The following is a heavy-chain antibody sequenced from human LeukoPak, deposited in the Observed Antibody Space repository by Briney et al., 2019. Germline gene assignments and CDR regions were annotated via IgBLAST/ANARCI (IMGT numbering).Heavy chain of an antibody. J-gene: IGHJ4*02. CDR1: TFTFSRNA. CDR3: AKDFLPRAFLGALY. D-gene: IGHD3-16*01. V-gene: IGHV3-23*01. Sequence: PGGSLRLSYAASTFTFSRNAMGWHRQAPGQGLEWVSAISGSGGGTYYADSVKGRFTISRDKSNNTLYLQMNSLRAEDTAVYYCAKDFLPRAFLGALYWGQGTLVTVSS. CDR2: ISGSGGGT.